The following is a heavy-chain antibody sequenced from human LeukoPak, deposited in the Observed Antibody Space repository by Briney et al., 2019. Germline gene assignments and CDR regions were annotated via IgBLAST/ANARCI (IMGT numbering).Heavy chain of an antibody. J-gene: IGHJ5*02. CDR2: IYHTGST. V-gene: IGHV4-30-2*01. D-gene: IGHD2-2*01. CDR1: GASVSSGSYY. Sequence: SETLSLTCNVSGASVSSGSYYWSWIRQPPGKGLEWIGYIYHTGSTYYNPSLKSRVTISVDTSKNQFSLRLSSVTAADTAVYYCARLQYCSGTSCYWFDPWGQGTLVTVSS. CDR3: ARLQYCSGTSCYWFDP.